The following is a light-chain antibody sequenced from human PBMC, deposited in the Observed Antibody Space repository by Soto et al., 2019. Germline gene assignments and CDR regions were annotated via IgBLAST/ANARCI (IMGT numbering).Light chain of an antibody. V-gene: IGKV3-20*01. CDR3: QLYGRTPPYT. CDR1: QSVSSSY. CDR2: GAS. J-gene: IGKJ2*01. Sequence: EIVLTQSPGTVSLSPGDTATLSCRTSQSVSSSYLAWYQQKPGQAPRLLIYGASSRATDIPDRFSGSGSGTDFTLTIRRLEPEDFAVYYCQLYGRTPPYTFGQGTKVETK.